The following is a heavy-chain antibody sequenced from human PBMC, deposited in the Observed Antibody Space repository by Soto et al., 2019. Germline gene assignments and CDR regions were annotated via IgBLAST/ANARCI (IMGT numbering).Heavy chain of an antibody. CDR3: AREGNGGFDY. D-gene: IGHD2-8*01. Sequence: PGGSLRLSCAASGFTFSSYAMHWVRQAPGKGLEWVAVISYDGSNKYYADSVKGRFTISRDNSKNTLYLQMNSLRAEDTAVYYCAREGNGGFDYWGQGTLVTVSS. CDR1: GFTFSSYA. J-gene: IGHJ4*02. V-gene: IGHV3-30-3*01. CDR2: ISYDGSNK.